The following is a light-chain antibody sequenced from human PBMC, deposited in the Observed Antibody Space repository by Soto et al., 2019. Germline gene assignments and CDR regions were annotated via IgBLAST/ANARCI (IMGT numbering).Light chain of an antibody. V-gene: IGKV3-20*01. Sequence: EIVLTQSPGTLSLSPGERATLSCRASQSVSSSYLAWYQQKPGQAPRLLIYGASSRATGIPERFSGSGSGTDFTLTISRLEPEDLAVYYCQQYGSSPGTFGQGTKVEIK. CDR2: GAS. CDR1: QSVSSSY. CDR3: QQYGSSPGT. J-gene: IGKJ1*01.